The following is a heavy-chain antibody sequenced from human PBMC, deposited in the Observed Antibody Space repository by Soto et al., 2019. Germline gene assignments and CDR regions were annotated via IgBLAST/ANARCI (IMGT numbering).Heavy chain of an antibody. J-gene: IGHJ5*02. V-gene: IGHV4-59*01. CDR1: GGSISSYY. D-gene: IGHD1-26*01. Sequence: QVQLQESGPGLVKPSETLSLTCTVSGGSISSYYWSWIRQPPGKGLEWIGYIYYSGSTNYNPSLKSRVTISVDTSKNQVSLKLSSVTAADTAVYYCARDLGRMRGRSWFDPWGQGTLVTVSS. CDR3: ARDLGRMRGRSWFDP. CDR2: IYYSGST.